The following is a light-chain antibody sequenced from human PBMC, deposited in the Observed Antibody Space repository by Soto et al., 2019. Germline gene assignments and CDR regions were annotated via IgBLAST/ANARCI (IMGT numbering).Light chain of an antibody. CDR3: QQTHSFPIT. Sequence: IHITQSPSTLSASVGDRVTVTVRASESISSWLAWYQHKPAKAPNLLLYKASRLESGVTPRFSGSGSETEFTPPTSGLQPGDSATYYCQQTHSFPITFGQGTRLEIK. CDR2: KAS. CDR1: ESISSW. V-gene: IGKV1-5*03. J-gene: IGKJ5*01.